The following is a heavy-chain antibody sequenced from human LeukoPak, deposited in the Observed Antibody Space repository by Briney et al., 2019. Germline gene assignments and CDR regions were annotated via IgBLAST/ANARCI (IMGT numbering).Heavy chain of an antibody. CDR2: INHSGST. J-gene: IGHJ3*02. CDR3: ARCLGFLIGSSWYPDAFDI. CDR1: GGSFSGYY. Sequence: SETLSLTCAVYGGSFSGYYWSWIRQPPGKGLEWIGEINHSGSTNYNPSLKSRITISADTSKNQFSLKLSPVTAADTAVYYCARCLGFLIGSSWYPDAFDIWGQGTMVTVSS. V-gene: IGHV4-34*01. D-gene: IGHD6-13*01.